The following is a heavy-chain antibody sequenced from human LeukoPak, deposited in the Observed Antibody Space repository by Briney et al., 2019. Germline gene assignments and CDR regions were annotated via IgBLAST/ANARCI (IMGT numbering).Heavy chain of an antibody. Sequence: GGSLRLSCAASGFTFSSYWMHWVRQAPGKGLVWVSRINTDGSSTSYADSVKGRFTISRDNAKNTLYLQMNSLRAEDTAVYYCARGRWQPPGSGSFDIWGQGTMVTVSS. CDR3: ARGRWQPPGSGSFDI. V-gene: IGHV3-74*01. CDR2: INTDGSST. J-gene: IGHJ3*02. D-gene: IGHD6-13*01. CDR1: GFTFSSYW.